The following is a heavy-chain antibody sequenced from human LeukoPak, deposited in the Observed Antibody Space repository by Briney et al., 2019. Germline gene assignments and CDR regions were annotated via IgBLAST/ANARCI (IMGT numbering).Heavy chain of an antibody. D-gene: IGHD4-17*01. CDR1: GYSFTSYW. J-gene: IGHJ6*04. V-gene: IGHV5-10-1*01. Sequence: GESLKISCKGSGYSFTSYWISWVRQMPGKGLEWMGRIDPSDSYTNYSPSFQGHVTISADKSISTAYLQWSSLKASDTAMYYCARQVTTNYYYYGMDVWGKGTTVIVSS. CDR2: IDPSDSYT. CDR3: ARQVTTNYYYYGMDV.